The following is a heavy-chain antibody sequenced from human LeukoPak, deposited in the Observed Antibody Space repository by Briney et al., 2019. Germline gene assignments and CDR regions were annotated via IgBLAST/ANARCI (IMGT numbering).Heavy chain of an antibody. V-gene: IGHV3-30*04. CDR3: ARDPTSLITMVRGGTYYYYMDV. CDR2: ISYDGSNK. D-gene: IGHD3-10*01. J-gene: IGHJ6*03. Sequence: GGSLRLSCAASGFTFSSYAMHWVRQAPGKGLEWVAVISYDGSNKYYADSVKGRFTISRDNSKNTLYLQMNSLRAEDTAVYYCARDPTSLITMVRGGTYYYYMDVWGKGTTVTISS. CDR1: GFTFSSYA.